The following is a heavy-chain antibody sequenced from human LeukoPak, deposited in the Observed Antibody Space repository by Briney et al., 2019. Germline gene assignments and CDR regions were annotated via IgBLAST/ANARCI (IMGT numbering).Heavy chain of an antibody. J-gene: IGHJ4*02. CDR2: INHSGNT. D-gene: IGHD3-22*01. CDR3: ARSKDGSGFAAY. CDR1: GGSFSGYY. Sequence: SEALSLTCAVYGGSFSGYYWTWIRQPPGKGLEWIGEINHSGNTNYNPSLKSRVAISVDTSKNQFSLKLSSVIAADTAMYYCARSKDGSGFAAYWGQGTQVTVSS. V-gene: IGHV4-34*01.